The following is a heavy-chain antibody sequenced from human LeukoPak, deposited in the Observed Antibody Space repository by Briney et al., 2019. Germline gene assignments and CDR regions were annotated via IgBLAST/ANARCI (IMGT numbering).Heavy chain of an antibody. J-gene: IGHJ4*02. CDR3: ARGTTVVTFDY. D-gene: IGHD4-23*01. Sequence: PSETLSLTCTVSGGSISSYYWSWLRQPPGKGLEWIGYIYYSGSTNYNPSLKSRVTISVDTSKNQFSLKLSSVTAADTAVYYCARGTTVVTFDYWGQGTLVTVSS. CDR2: IYYSGST. V-gene: IGHV4-59*01. CDR1: GGSISSYY.